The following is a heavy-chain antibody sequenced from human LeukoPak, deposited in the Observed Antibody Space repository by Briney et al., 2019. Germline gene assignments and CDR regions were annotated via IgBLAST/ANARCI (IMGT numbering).Heavy chain of an antibody. Sequence: SETLSLTCTVSGGSISSSGYYWGWIRQPPGKGLEWIGSMYYSGSTYYNPSLKSRVTISVDTSKNHFSLKLSSVTAADTAVYYCARDFRGGYDFWSGYYTPYYFDCWGQGTLVTVSP. CDR1: GGSISSSGYY. J-gene: IGHJ4*02. CDR3: ARDFRGGYDFWSGYYTPYYFDC. D-gene: IGHD3-3*01. CDR2: MYYSGST. V-gene: IGHV4-39*07.